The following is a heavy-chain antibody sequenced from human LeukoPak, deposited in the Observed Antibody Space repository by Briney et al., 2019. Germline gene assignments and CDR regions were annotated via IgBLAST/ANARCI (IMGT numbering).Heavy chain of an antibody. CDR1: GYTLTGYY. CDR3: ARAHYGGSPFDY. J-gene: IGHJ4*02. D-gene: IGHD4-23*01. CDR2: INPNSGGT. V-gene: IGHV1-2*02. Sequence: ASVKVSCKASGYTLTGYYMHWVRQAPGQGLEWMGWINPNSGGTNYAQKFQGRVTMTRDTSISTAYMELSRLRSDDTAVYYCARAHYGGSPFDYWGQGTLVTVSS.